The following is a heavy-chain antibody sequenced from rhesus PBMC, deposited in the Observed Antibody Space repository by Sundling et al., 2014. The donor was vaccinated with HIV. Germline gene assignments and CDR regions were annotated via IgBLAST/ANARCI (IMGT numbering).Heavy chain of an antibody. CDR3: ARERGSRVDF. Sequence: QVQLQESGPGLVKPSETLSLTCAVSGGSISGGYYWSWIRQPPGKGLEWIGRISGTVANTAYNPSLKRRVTISTDTSNNQFSLNLISVTAADTAVYYCARERGSRVDFWGQGVLVTVSS. V-gene: IGHV4-160*01. D-gene: IGHD5-42*01. CDR2: ISGTVANT. CDR1: GGSISGGYY. J-gene: IGHJ4*01.